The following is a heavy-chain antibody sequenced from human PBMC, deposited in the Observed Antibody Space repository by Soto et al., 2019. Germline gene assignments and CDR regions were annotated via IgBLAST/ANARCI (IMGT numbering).Heavy chain of an antibody. CDR2: ISSDGADT. J-gene: IGHJ3*02. D-gene: IGHD5-12*01. CDR1: GFIFRRYA. Sequence: GGLLILSCSSAGFIFRRYAMRWVRQAPGKGLEHVSVISSDGADTYYVDSVKGRFTISRDNSKNTVYLQMTRLRSEDTAVYYCVKAGYNVYDSGSDIWGQGTKVTGSS. CDR3: VKAGYNVYDSGSDI. V-gene: IGHV3-64D*06.